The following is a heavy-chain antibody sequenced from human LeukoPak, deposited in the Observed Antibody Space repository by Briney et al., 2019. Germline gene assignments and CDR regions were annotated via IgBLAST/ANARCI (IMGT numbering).Heavy chain of an antibody. CDR1: GFTFSSYG. J-gene: IGHJ4*02. D-gene: IGHD4-17*01. V-gene: IGHV3-74*01. Sequence: PGGSLRLSCAASGFTFSSYGMHWVRQAPGKGLVWVSRINSDGSSTSYADSVKGRFTISRDNAKNTLYLQMNSLRAEDTAVYYCARDTGDYLFDYWGQGTLVTVSS. CDR2: INSDGSST. CDR3: ARDTGDYLFDY.